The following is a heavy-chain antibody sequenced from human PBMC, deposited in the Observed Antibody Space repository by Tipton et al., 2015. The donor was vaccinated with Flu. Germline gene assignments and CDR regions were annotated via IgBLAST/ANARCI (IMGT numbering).Heavy chain of an antibody. V-gene: IGHV3-23*01. CDR1: GFTFRSYA. Sequence: SLRLSCAASGFTFRSYAMSWVRQAPGKGLEWVSVISGSDGSTYYADSVKGRFTISRDNYKNTLYLQMNSLRAEDTAVYYCARDRWGSLDYWGQGTLVTVSS. CDR2: ISGSDGST. CDR3: ARDRWGSLDY. J-gene: IGHJ4*02. D-gene: IGHD3-16*01.